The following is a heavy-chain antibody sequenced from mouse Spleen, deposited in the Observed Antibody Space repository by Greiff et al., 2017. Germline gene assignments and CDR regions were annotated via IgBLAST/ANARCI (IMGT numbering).Heavy chain of an antibody. J-gene: IGHJ2*01. Sequence: QVHVKQSGAELVRPGASVTLSCKASGYTFTDYEMHWVKQTPVHGLEWIGAIDPETGGTAYNQKFKGKAILTADKSSSTAYMELRSLTSEDSAVYYCTRSLDYWGQGTTLTVSS. V-gene: IGHV1-15*01. CDR2: IDPETGGT. CDR1: GYTFTDYE. CDR3: TRSLDY.